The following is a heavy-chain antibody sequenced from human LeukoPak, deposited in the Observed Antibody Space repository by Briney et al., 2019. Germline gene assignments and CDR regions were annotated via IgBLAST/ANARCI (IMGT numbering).Heavy chain of an antibody. V-gene: IGHV3-23*01. CDR2: ISGSGGST. Sequence: GSLRLSCAASGFSFSTSWMNWLRQAPGKGLEWVSAISGSGGSTYYADSVKGRFTISRDNSKNTLYLQMNSLRAEDTAVYYCAKDPQPFFYYGVGDWGQGTLVTVSS. CDR1: GFSFSTSW. CDR3: AKDPQPFFYYGVGD. J-gene: IGHJ4*02. D-gene: IGHD3-10*01.